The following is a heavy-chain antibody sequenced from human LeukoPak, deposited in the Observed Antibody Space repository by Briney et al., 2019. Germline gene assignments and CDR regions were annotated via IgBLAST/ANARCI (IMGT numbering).Heavy chain of an antibody. Sequence: SVKVSCKASGGTFSSYAISWVRQAPGQGLEWMGGIIPIFGTANYAQKFQGRVTITADESTSTAYMELSSLRSEGTAVYYCARAAYAGYCSSTSCYLSWFDPWGQGTLVTVSS. CDR2: IIPIFGTA. CDR1: GGTFSSYA. J-gene: IGHJ5*02. CDR3: ARAAYAGYCSSTSCYLSWFDP. V-gene: IGHV1-69*13. D-gene: IGHD2-2*01.